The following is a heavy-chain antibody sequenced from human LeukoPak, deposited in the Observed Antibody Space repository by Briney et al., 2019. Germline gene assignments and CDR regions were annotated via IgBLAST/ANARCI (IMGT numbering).Heavy chain of an antibody. CDR3: AKAACSGVSCYGADFYYYMDV. Sequence: GGSLTLSCAASGFFVSDNYMAWVRQAPEKGLEWVSIIYSGGSTYYARSVEGRFVISRDTSKNSFFLQMDGLRVEDTAVYFCAKAACSGVSCYGADFYYYMDVWGEGTTVTVSS. D-gene: IGHD2-15*01. V-gene: IGHV3-53*01. J-gene: IGHJ6*03. CDR1: GFFVSDNY. CDR2: IYSGGST.